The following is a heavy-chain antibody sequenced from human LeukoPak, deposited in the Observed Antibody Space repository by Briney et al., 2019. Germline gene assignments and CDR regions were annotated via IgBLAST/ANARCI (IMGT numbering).Heavy chain of an antibody. V-gene: IGHV3-30*18. CDR3: AKSTTVTQRGYFDY. J-gene: IGHJ4*02. Sequence: GGSLRLSCAASGFTFSSYGMHWVRQAPAKGLEWVAIIPYDGSNKYYADSVKGRFTISRDNSKNTLYLQMNSLRAEDTAVYYCAKSTTVTQRGYFDYWGQGALVTVSS. CDR1: GFTFSSYG. D-gene: IGHD4-17*01. CDR2: IPYDGSNK.